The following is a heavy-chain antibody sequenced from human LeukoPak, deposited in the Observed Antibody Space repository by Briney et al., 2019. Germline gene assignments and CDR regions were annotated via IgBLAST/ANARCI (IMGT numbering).Heavy chain of an antibody. V-gene: IGHV1-2*06. Sequence: GASVKVSCKASGYTFTGYYIHWVRQAPGQGLEWMGRFNPGSGDTKYAQKFQDRVTMTRDTSISTAYMDLSRLTSDDTPVYYCARGTSSGNSNWFDAWGQGTLVTVSS. J-gene: IGHJ5*02. CDR2: FNPGSGDT. CDR3: ARGTSSGNSNWFDA. D-gene: IGHD4-23*01. CDR1: GYTFTGYY.